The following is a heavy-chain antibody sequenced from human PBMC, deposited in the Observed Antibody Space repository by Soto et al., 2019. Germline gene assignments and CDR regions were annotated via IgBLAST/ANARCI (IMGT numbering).Heavy chain of an antibody. CDR1: GGSISSGGYS. J-gene: IGHJ4*02. CDR3: ARHTPAISISDH. V-gene: IGHV4-30-2*01. Sequence: SETLSLTCAVSGGSISSGGYSWSWIRQPPGKGLEGIGYIYHSGSIYYNPSLKSRVTISVDRSKNQFSLKLSSVTAADAAAYYCARHTPAISISDHWGQGTLVTVSS. CDR2: IYHSGSI. D-gene: IGHD2-15*01.